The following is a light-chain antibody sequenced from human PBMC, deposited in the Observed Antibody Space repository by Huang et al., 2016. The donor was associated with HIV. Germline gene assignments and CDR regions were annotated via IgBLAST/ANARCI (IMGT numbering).Light chain of an antibody. Sequence: DIQMTQSPSSLSASVGDRVTITCRASQSISNFLNWYQQKPGKAPNLLVYSASTLQRGVRSRFSGSGSGTDFTLTITSLQPEDFATYYCQQHYSPSSITFGQGTRLEIK. J-gene: IGKJ5*01. CDR3: QQHYSPSSIT. V-gene: IGKV1-39*01. CDR2: SAS. CDR1: QSISNF.